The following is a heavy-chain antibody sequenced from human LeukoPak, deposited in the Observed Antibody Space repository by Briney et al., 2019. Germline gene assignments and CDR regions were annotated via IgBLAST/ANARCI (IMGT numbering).Heavy chain of an antibody. CDR2: ISYDGSNK. CDR3: LTLYSSGWYSNAFDI. V-gene: IGHV3-30*04. J-gene: IGHJ3*02. Sequence: PGRSLRLSCAASGFTFSSYAMHWVRQAPGKGLEWVAVISYDGSNKYYADSVKGRFTISRDNSKNTLYLQMNSLRAEDTAVYYCLTLYSSGWYSNAFDIWGQGTMVTVSS. CDR1: GFTFSSYA. D-gene: IGHD6-19*01.